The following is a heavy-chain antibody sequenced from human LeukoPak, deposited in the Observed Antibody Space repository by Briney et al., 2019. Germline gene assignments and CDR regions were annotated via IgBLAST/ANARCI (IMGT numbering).Heavy chain of an antibody. D-gene: IGHD5-12*01. J-gene: IGHJ6*03. CDR2: VGNSDNHI. Sequence: PGGSLSLSCAASGFRVSSYYTSWIRQAPGKGLEWVAVVGNSDNHIDYADSVKGRFTISRDTAKNSLFLQMNSLRAEDTAIYYCARDPGSPYYYYMDVWGKGITVTVSS. V-gene: IGHV3-11*04. CDR3: ARDPGSPYYYYMDV. CDR1: GFRVSSYY.